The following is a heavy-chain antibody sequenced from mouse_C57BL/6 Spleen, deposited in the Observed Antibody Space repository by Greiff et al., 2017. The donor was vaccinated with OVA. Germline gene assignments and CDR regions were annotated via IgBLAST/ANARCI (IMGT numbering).Heavy chain of an antibody. V-gene: IGHV3-6*01. J-gene: IGHJ1*03. D-gene: IGHD2-1*01. CDR2: ISYDGSN. Sequence: EVKLVESGPGLVKPSQSLSLTCSVTGYSITSGYYWNWIRQFPGNKLEWMGYISYDGSNNYNPSLKNRISITRDTSKNQFFLKLNSVTTEDTATYYCARTHGNWYFDVWGTGTTVTVSS. CDR1: GYSITSGYY. CDR3: ARTHGNWYFDV.